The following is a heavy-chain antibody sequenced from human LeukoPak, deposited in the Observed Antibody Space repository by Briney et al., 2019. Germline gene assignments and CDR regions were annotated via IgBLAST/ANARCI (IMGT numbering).Heavy chain of an antibody. CDR3: AREGSRGYYPY. Sequence: GGSLRLSCAASGFTFSSYAMSWVRQAPGKGLEWVSAISGSGDSTYYADSVKGRFTISRDNSKNTVYLQMNSLRAEDTAVYYCAREGSRGYYPYWGQGILVTVSS. J-gene: IGHJ4*02. D-gene: IGHD3-22*01. CDR2: ISGSGDST. CDR1: GFTFSSYA. V-gene: IGHV3-23*01.